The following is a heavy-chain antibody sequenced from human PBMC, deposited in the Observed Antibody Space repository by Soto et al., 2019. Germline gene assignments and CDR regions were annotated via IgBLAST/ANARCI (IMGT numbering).Heavy chain of an antibody. Sequence: SVKVSCKTSGFTFSYSAVQWVPTARVQRLEWIAWNVVGSHHTNYAQNFQGRLTVSTDTSTNTAYMDLTSLTSEDTAIYYCAAELYNGGGCCSFDLWAQGTMVTVSS. D-gene: IGHD2-15*01. CDR3: AAELYNGGGCCSFDL. J-gene: IGHJ3*01. CDR2: NVVGSHHT. CDR1: GFTFSYSA. V-gene: IGHV1-58*01.